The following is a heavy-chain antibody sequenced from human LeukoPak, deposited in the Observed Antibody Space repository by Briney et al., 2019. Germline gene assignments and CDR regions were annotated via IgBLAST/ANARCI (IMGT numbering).Heavy chain of an antibody. CDR1: GGSISSYY. Sequence: SETLSLTCTVSGGSISSYYWSWIRQPPGKGLEWIGYIYYSGSTNYNPSLKSRVTISVDTSKNQFFLKLSSVTAADTAVYYCARGGQYYYDSSGYPDYWGQGTLVTVSS. CDR2: IYYSGST. V-gene: IGHV4-59*01. D-gene: IGHD3-22*01. CDR3: ARGGQYYYDSSGYPDY. J-gene: IGHJ4*02.